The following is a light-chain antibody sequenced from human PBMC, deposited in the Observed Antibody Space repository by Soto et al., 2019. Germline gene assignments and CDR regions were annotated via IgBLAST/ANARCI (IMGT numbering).Light chain of an antibody. CDR2: EVS. Sequence: QSALTQPPSASGSPGQSVTISCTGTSSDVGRYNYVSWYQHHPGKAPKLMIYEVSKRPSGVPDRFSGSKSGNTASLTISGLQAADEADYYCSLYTSENAYVFGTGTKVTVL. J-gene: IGLJ1*01. V-gene: IGLV2-8*01. CDR3: SLYTSENAYV. CDR1: SSDVGRYNY.